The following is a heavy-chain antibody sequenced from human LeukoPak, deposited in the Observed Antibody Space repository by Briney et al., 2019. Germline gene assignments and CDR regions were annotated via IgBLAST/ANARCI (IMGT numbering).Heavy chain of an antibody. CDR2: ISWDGGST. J-gene: IGHJ4*02. CDR3: AKDKSLAVYSSGWPVDY. CDR1: GFTFDDYT. V-gene: IGHV3-43*01. D-gene: IGHD6-19*01. Sequence: GGSLRLSCAASGFTFDDYTMHWVRHAPGKGLEWVSLISWDGGSTHYADSVKGRFTISRDNSKNSLYLQMNSLRTEDTALYYCAKDKSLAVYSSGWPVDYWGQGTLVTVSS.